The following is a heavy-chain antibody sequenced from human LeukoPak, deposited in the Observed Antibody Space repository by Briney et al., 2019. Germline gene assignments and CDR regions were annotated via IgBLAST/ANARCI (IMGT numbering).Heavy chain of an antibody. CDR1: GGSFSGYY. Sequence: SETLSLTCAVYGGSFSGYYWSWIRQPPGKGLEWIGYVYYSGSTNSNPSLKSRVTISVDTSKNQFSLKLSSVTAADTAVYYCARGRRDGYNLAPFDYWGQGTLVTVSS. V-gene: IGHV4-59*08. CDR2: VYYSGST. CDR3: ARGRRDGYNLAPFDY. D-gene: IGHD5-24*01. J-gene: IGHJ4*02.